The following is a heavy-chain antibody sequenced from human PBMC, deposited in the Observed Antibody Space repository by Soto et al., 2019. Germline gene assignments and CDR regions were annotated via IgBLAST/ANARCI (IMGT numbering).Heavy chain of an antibody. CDR1: GFTFSSYS. Sequence: GGSLRLSCAASGFTFSSYSMNWVRQAPGKGLEWVSSISSSSSYIYYADSVKGRFTISRDNAKNSLYLQMNSLRAEDTAVYYCARQGPYDSSGYFLYYYYCGMDVWGQGTTVTVS. V-gene: IGHV3-21*01. J-gene: IGHJ6*02. D-gene: IGHD3-22*01. CDR3: ARQGPYDSSGYFLYYYYCGMDV. CDR2: ISSSSSYI.